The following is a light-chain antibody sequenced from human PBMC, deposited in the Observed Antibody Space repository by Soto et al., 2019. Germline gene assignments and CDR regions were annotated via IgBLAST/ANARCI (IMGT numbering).Light chain of an antibody. J-gene: IGLJ3*02. V-gene: IGLV2-14*03. Sequence: QSVLTQPTSVSWSPGQSITISCTGVSSDIGGYNHVSWYQQHPGKVPRLIIYDVDNRPFGVSNRFSGSQSGNTDSLTISGLQAEDEAEYYCCAYTARTTLSWVFGGGTKVTVL. CDR1: SSDIGGYNH. CDR3: CAYTARTTLSWV. CDR2: DVD.